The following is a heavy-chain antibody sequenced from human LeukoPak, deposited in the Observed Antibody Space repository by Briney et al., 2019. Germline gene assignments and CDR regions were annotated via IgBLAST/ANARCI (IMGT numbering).Heavy chain of an antibody. CDR3: ARSGGSYSTFDY. Sequence: ASVAVSCKASGYTFTSYAMHWVRQAPGQRLEWMGWINAGNGNTKYSQKFQGRVTITRDTSASTAYMELSSLRSEDTAVYYCARSGGSYSTFDYWGQGTLVTVSS. CDR1: GYTFTSYA. J-gene: IGHJ4*02. D-gene: IGHD1-26*01. CDR2: INAGNGNT. V-gene: IGHV1-3*01.